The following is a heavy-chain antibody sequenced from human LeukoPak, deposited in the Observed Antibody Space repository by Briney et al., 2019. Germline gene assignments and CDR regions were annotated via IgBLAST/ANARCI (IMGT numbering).Heavy chain of an antibody. J-gene: IGHJ4*02. CDR2: ISESGGET. Sequence: GGSLRLSCAASGFIFNNYAMSWVRQAPGKGLEWVSAISESGGETYHADSVKGRFTISRDTSKGTLYLQLNSLRVEDTAIYYCAKGIDSTGYYPFDYWGQGTLVTVSS. V-gene: IGHV3-23*01. D-gene: IGHD3-22*01. CDR1: GFIFNNYA. CDR3: AKGIDSTGYYPFDY.